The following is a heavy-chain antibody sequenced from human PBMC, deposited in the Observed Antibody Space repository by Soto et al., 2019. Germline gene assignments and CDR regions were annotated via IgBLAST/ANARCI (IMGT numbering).Heavy chain of an antibody. CDR1: GGTFSTYT. V-gene: IGHV1-69*12. CDR2: ITPIFNAA. Sequence: QVHLVQSGAEVMQPGSSVKVSCKASGGTFSTYTITWVRQAPGRGLEWIGGITPIFNAAHYAQKFQGRVTITADESTSTAYMEVSSLTSEDTAVYFCAKGTSLYGAVYWYFDLWGRGTLVTVSS. CDR3: AKGTSLYGAVYWYFDL. D-gene: IGHD3-10*02. J-gene: IGHJ2*01.